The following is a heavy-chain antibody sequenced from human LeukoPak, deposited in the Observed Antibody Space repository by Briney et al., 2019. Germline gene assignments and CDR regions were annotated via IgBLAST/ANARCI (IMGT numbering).Heavy chain of an antibody. J-gene: IGHJ4*02. CDR3: ARGILGRYYFDY. D-gene: IGHD3-3*02. CDR2: IYYSGST. Sequence: PSETLSLTCTVSGGSISSYYWSWIRQPPGKGLEWIGYIYYSGSTNYNPSLKSRVTISVDTSKNQFSLKLTSVTAADTAVYYCARGILGRYYFDYWGQGTLVTVSS. V-gene: IGHV4-59*01. CDR1: GGSISSYY.